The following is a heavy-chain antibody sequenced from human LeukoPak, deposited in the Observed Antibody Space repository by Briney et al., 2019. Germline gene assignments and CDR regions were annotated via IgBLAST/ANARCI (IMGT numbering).Heavy chain of an antibody. CDR2: INPNSGGT. CDR1: GYTFSGYY. V-gene: IGHV1-2*02. D-gene: IGHD3-10*01. CDR3: ARDLALLWFGETSADY. Sequence: ASVKVSCKASGYTFSGYYMHWVRQAPGQGLEWMGWINPNSGGTNYAQKFQGRVTMTRDTSISTAYMELSRLRSDDTAVYYCARDLALLWFGETSADYWGQGTLVTVSS. J-gene: IGHJ4*02.